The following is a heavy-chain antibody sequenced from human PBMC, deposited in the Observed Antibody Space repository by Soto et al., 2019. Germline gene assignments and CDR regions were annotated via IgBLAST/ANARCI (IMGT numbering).Heavy chain of an antibody. Sequence: PGESLSLSCAVSGVSFSSAGMTWIRQPPGQGLELVAIGNEDESERYYVDSVKGRLTISRDNTTNALFLQMKSLRAAAAAAYFLARVRAYSCFDYWGQGTLVTVSS. CDR1: GVSFSSAG. CDR2: GNEDESER. D-gene: IGHD4-4*01. V-gene: IGHV3-7*05. J-gene: IGHJ4*02. CDR3: ARVRAYSCFDY.